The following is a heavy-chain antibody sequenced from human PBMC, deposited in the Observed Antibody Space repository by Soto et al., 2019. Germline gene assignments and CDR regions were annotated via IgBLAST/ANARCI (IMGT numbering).Heavy chain of an antibody. V-gene: IGHV4-34*01. CDR3: ARLRRETYYYYMDV. D-gene: IGHD3-16*01. Sequence: SETLSLTYAVYGGYFSGYYCSWIRQPPGKGLEWIGEINHSGSTNYNPSLKSRVTISVDTSKNQFSLKLSSVTAADTAVYYCARLRRETYYYYMDVWGKGTTVTVSS. CDR2: INHSGST. CDR1: GGYFSGYY. J-gene: IGHJ6*03.